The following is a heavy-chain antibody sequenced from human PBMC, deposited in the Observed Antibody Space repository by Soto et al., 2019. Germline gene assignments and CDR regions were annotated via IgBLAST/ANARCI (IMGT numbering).Heavy chain of an antibody. CDR2: ISAYNGNT. D-gene: IGHD3-22*01. CDR1: GYTFTSYG. CDR3: ARGVGYYDSSGYYEAHAFDI. J-gene: IGHJ3*02. V-gene: IGHV1-18*01. Sequence: ASVKVSCKASGYTFTSYGISWVRQAPGQGLEWMGWISAYNGNTNYAQKLQGRVTMTTDTSTSTAYMELRSLRSDDTAVYYCARGVGYYDSSGYYEAHAFDIWGQGTMVTV.